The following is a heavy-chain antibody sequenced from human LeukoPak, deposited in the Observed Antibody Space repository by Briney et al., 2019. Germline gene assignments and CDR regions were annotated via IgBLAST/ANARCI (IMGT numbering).Heavy chain of an antibody. V-gene: IGHV4-28*01. Sequence: SETLSLTCAVSGYSISSSNWWGWIRQPPGKGLEWIGYIYYSGSTYYNPSLKSRVTMSVDTSKNQFSLKLSSVTAVDTAVYYCARKPKGGAFDIWGQGTMVTVSS. CDR1: GYSISSSNW. CDR3: ARKPKGGAFDI. J-gene: IGHJ3*02. CDR2: IYYSGST. D-gene: IGHD3-16*01.